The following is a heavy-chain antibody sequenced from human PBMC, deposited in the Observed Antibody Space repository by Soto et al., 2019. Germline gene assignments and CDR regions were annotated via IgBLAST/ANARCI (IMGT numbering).Heavy chain of an antibody. J-gene: IGHJ6*02. CDR3: ARDRKLIPSAMRSGMDV. V-gene: IGHV1-18*01. CDR2: INTYNDNT. Sequence: QVHLVQSGAEVKKPGASVKVSCKTSGYTFISYGISWVRRAPGQGLEWMGWINTYNDNTNYAQNLQGRVTMTTDTSTSTAYMELRSLRSDDTAVYYCARDRKLIPSAMRSGMDVWGQGTTVTVSS. CDR1: GYTFISYG. D-gene: IGHD2-2*01.